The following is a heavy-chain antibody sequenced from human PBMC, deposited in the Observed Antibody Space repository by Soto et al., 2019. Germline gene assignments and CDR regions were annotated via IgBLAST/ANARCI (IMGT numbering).Heavy chain of an antibody. Sequence: GGALRLSCAASGFTFSLYSMIWVRQAPGKGLEWVASITSSSSYIYYEDSLKGRFTISRDNAKNSLFLQLDSLRAEDTAVYFCVRARSTDSRPDYWGQGTLVTVSS. V-gene: IGHV3-21*01. D-gene: IGHD3-22*01. CDR1: GFTFSLYS. J-gene: IGHJ4*02. CDR2: ITSSSSYI. CDR3: VRARSTDSRPDY.